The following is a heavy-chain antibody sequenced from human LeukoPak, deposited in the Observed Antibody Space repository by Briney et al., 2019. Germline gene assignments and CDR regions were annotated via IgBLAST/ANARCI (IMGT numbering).Heavy chain of an antibody. CDR1: GGTFSSYA. D-gene: IGHD5-12*01. CDR2: IIPIFGTA. CDR3: ARSHVKIVATGELDY. Sequence: SVKVSCKASGGTFSSYAISWVRQAPGQGLEWMEGIIPIFGTANYAQKFQGRVTITADESTSTAYMELSSLRSEDTAVYYCARSHVKIVATGELDYWGQGTLVTVSS. J-gene: IGHJ4*02. V-gene: IGHV1-69*01.